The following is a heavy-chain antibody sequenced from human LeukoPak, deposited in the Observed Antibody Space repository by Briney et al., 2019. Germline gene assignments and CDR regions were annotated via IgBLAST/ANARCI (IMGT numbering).Heavy chain of an antibody. CDR3: VGGSFFDY. CDR1: GFTFGDYA. D-gene: IGHD1-26*01. CDR2: IRGKTYGGTT. V-gene: IGHV3-49*04. Sequence: PGGSLRLSCTTSGFTFGDYAMSWVRQAPGKGLEWVGFIRGKTYGGTTEYAASVKGRFTISRDDSKSIAYLQMNSLKTEDTAVYYCVGGSFFDYWGQGTLVTVSS. J-gene: IGHJ4*02.